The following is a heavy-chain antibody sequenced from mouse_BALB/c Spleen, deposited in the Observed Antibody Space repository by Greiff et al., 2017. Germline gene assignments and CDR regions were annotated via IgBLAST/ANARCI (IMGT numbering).Heavy chain of an antibody. CDR1: GFTFSDYY. J-gene: IGHJ2*01. Sequence: EVKVVESGGGLVKPGGSLKLSCAASGFTFSDYYMYWVRQTPEKRLEWVATISDGGSYTYYPDSVKGRFTISRDNAKNNLYLQMSSLKSEDTAMYYCAIDYDDFDYWGQGTTLTVSS. D-gene: IGHD2-4*01. V-gene: IGHV5-4*02. CDR3: AIDYDDFDY. CDR2: ISDGGSYT.